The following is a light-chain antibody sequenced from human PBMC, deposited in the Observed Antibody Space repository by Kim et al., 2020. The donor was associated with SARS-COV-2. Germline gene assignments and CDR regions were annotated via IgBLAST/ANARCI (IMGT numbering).Light chain of an antibody. J-gene: IGKJ2*01. V-gene: IGKV1-5*03. Sequence: SASVGDTVTITCRASQDISTWLAWYQQKPGRAPKLLLYLASSLESGIPSRFSGNGSGTGFTLTISSLQPDDFATYYCQHYSRFPYTFGQGTKLEI. CDR2: LAS. CDR1: QDISTW. CDR3: QHYSRFPYT.